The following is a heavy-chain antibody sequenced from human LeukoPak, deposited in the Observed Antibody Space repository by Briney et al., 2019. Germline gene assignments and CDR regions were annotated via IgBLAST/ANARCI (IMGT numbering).Heavy chain of an antibody. D-gene: IGHD6-13*01. CDR1: GGSVNSGTYY. J-gene: IGHJ6*03. V-gene: IGHV4-39*01. CDR2: IYSSGSA. CDR3: ARQYSSSWYMDV. Sequence: SETLSLTCTVSGGSVNSGTYYWGWIRQPPGKGLEWIGNIYSSGSANYNPSLKSRVTISVDTSKNQFSLKLSSVTAADTAVYYCARQYSSSWYMDVWGKGTTVTVSS.